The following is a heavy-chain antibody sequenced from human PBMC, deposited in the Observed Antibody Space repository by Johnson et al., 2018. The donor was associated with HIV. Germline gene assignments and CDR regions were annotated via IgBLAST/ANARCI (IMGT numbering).Heavy chain of an antibody. V-gene: IGHV3-30-3*01. J-gene: IGHJ3*02. CDR1: GFTFSTYA. Sequence: QVQLVESGGGVVQPGRSLRLSCAASGFTFSTYAMHWVRQAPGKGLEWVTIISYDGINKYYADSVKGRFTISRDNSKDTLYLQMNSLRAEDTALYYCARDLGPSRWLARDAFDIWGQGTMVTVSS. CDR3: ARDLGPSRWLARDAFDI. D-gene: IGHD6-19*01. CDR2: ISYDGINK.